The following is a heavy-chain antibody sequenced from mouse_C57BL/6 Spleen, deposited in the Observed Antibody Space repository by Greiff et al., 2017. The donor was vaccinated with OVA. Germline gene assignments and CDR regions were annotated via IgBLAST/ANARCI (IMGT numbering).Heavy chain of an antibody. V-gene: IGHV5-9-1*02. CDR1: GFTFSSYA. CDR3: TRGNYYGSSQYYFDY. J-gene: IGHJ2*01. D-gene: IGHD1-1*01. CDR2: ISSGGDYI. Sequence: EVKVVESGEGLVKPGGSLKLSCAASGFTFSSYAMSWVRQTPEKRLEWVAYISSGGDYIYYADTVKGRFTISRDNARNTLYLQMSSLKSEDTAMYYCTRGNYYGSSQYYFDYWGQGTTLTVSS.